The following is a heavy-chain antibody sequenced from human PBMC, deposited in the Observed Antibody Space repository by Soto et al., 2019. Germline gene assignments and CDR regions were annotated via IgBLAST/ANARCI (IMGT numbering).Heavy chain of an antibody. CDR3: ATTDSYYDLLTGYSGLDN. D-gene: IGHD3-9*01. J-gene: IGHJ4*02. V-gene: IGHV5-51*01. CDR2: INFGDSDT. Sequence: GESLKISCEGSAYSVTNKWIAWVRQTPGKGLEWLGIINFGDSDTRYSPSFQGQVTISADKSIITAYVQWRSLKVSDTAMYYCATTDSYYDLLTGYSGLDNWGQGTLVTVSS. CDR1: AYSVTNKW.